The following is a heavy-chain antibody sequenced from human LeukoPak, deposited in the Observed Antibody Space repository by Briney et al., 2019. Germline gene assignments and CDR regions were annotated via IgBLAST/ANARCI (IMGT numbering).Heavy chain of an antibody. CDR3: ARIVYYYDSSGYSNWFDP. CDR2: IYHSGST. J-gene: IGHJ5*02. D-gene: IGHD3-22*01. Sequence: SETLSLTCAVSGGSISSGGYSWSWIRQPPGKGLEWIGYIYHSGSTYYNPSLKSRVTISVDRSKNQFSLKLRSVTAADTAVYYCARIVYYYDSSGYSNWFDPWGQGTLVTVSS. CDR1: GGSISSGGYS. V-gene: IGHV4-30-2*01.